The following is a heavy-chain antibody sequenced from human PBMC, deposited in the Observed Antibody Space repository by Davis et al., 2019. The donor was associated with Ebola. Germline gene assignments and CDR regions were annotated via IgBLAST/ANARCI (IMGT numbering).Heavy chain of an antibody. V-gene: IGHV5-10-1*01. J-gene: IGHJ6*02. CDR2: IDPSDSYT. D-gene: IGHD4-17*01. Sequence: KVSCKGSGYSFTSYWISWVRQMPGKGLEWMGRIDPSDSYTNYSPSFQGHVTISADKSISTAYLQWSSLKASDTAMYYCASHYYGDYVNYYYYGMDVWGQGTTVTVSS. CDR3: ASHYYGDYVNYYYYGMDV. CDR1: GYSFTSYW.